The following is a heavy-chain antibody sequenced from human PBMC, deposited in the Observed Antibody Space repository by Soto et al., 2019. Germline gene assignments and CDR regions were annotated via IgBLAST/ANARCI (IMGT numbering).Heavy chain of an antibody. J-gene: IGHJ5*02. CDR1: GFTVSSNY. V-gene: IGHV3-66*01. CDR2: IYSGGST. Sequence: EVQLVESGGGLVQPGGSLRLSCAASGFTVSSNYMSWVRQAPGKGLEWVSVIYSGGSTYYADSVKGRFTISRDNSKNTLYLQMNSLRAEDTAVYYCARVSPPGTTMVRGRGWFDPCCQGTLVTVSS. D-gene: IGHD3-10*01. CDR3: ARVSPPGTTMVRGRGWFDP.